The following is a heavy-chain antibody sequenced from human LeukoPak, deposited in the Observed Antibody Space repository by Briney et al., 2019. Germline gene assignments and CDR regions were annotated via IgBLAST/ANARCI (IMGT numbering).Heavy chain of an antibody. Sequence: PSETLSLTCGVYGGSFSDFYWTWIRQPPGKGLEWIGDINHRGSTNYNPSLESRVTISVDTSKNQFSLKLSSVTAADTAVYYCARGPTEGFDIWGQGTMVTVSS. CDR1: GGSFSDFY. J-gene: IGHJ3*02. CDR2: INHRGST. CDR3: ARGPTEGFDI. V-gene: IGHV4-34*01.